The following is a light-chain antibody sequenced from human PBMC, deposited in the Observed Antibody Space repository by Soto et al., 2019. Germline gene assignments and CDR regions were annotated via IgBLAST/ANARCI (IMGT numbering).Light chain of an antibody. CDR1: QSVSSN. V-gene: IGKV3-15*01. J-gene: IGKJ1*01. CDR3: QQYNNWPRA. Sequence: EIVMTQSPAPPSVSPGERAPPSCRASQSVSSNLAWYQQKPGQAPRLLIYGASTRATGIPARFSGSGSGTEFTLTISSLQSEDFAVYYCQQYNNWPRAFGQGTKVDIK. CDR2: GAS.